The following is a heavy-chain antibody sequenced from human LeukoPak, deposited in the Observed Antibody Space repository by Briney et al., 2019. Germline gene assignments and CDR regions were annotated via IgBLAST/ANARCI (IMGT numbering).Heavy chain of an antibody. CDR3: ARVCSRARCSPLYDY. Sequence: GGSLRLSCEASGFTFSGYSMNWVRQAPGKGLEWVSYINYASGAIYYADSVKGRFTISRDNAKNSLYLQMNSLRAEDTAIYYCARVCSRARCSPLYDYWGQGTLVTVSS. CDR1: GFTFSGYS. CDR2: INYASGAI. D-gene: IGHD6-13*01. J-gene: IGHJ4*02. V-gene: IGHV3-48*04.